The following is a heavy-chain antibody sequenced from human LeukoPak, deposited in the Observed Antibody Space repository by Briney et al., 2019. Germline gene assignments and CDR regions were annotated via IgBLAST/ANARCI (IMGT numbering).Heavy chain of an antibody. V-gene: IGHV4-34*01. D-gene: IGHD3-3*01. CDR1: GGSFSGYY. J-gene: IGHJ5*02. CDR2: FNHSGST. Sequence: SETLSLTCAVYGGSFSGYYWSWIRQPPGKGLEWIGEFNHSGSTNYNPSLKSRVTISVDTSKNQFSLKLSSVTAADTAVYYCARGLYDFWSGSHNWFDPWGQGTLVTVSS. CDR3: ARGLYDFWSGSHNWFDP.